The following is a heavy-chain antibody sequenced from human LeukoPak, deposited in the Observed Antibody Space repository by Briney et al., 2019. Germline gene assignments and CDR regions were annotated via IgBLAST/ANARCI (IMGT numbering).Heavy chain of an antibody. CDR2: ISGSGGST. D-gene: IGHD1-14*01. J-gene: IGHJ6*03. CDR3: ASSPGKNTVYYYYMDV. V-gene: IGHV3-23*01. CDR1: GFTFSSYA. Sequence: GGSLRLSCAASGFTFSSYAMSWVRQAPGKGLEWVSAISGSGGSTYYADSVKGRFTISRDNSKNTLYLQMNSPRAEDTAVYYCASSPGKNTVYYYYMDVWGKGTTVTVSS.